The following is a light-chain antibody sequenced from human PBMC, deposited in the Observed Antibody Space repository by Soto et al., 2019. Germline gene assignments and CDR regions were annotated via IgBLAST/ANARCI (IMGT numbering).Light chain of an antibody. CDR1: QSVLYSSNNKNY. V-gene: IGKV4-1*01. CDR2: WAS. Sequence: DIVMTQSPDSLAVSLGERATINCKSSQSVLYSSNNKNYLAWYQQKPGHPPKLLIYWASTRESGVPDRFSGGGSGTDFTLTISSLQAEDVAVYYCQQYFSSPQTFGQGTKVE. J-gene: IGKJ1*01. CDR3: QQYFSSPQT.